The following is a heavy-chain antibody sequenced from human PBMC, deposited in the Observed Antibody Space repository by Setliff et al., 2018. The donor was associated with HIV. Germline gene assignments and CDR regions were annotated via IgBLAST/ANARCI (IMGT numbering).Heavy chain of an antibody. CDR3: ARDQVSMVRAVRLVA. D-gene: IGHD3-10*01. CDR2: ILPIFGTR. J-gene: IGHJ1*01. CDR1: GGTFSSYS. V-gene: IGHV1-69*06. Sequence: SVKVSCKASGGTFSSYSISWVRQAPGQGLEWMGRILPIFGTRDYAQKFQGRVTITADKSTSTAYMELRSLRSEDTAVYYCARDQVSMVRAVRLVAWGQGSLVTAPQ.